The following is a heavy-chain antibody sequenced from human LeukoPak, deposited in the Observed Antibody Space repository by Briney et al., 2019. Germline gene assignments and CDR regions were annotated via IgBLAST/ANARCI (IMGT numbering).Heavy chain of an antibody. CDR3: ARGFKGILLWFGEPITLDI. J-gene: IGHJ3*02. CDR1: GYTFTSYD. CDR2: MNPNSDNT. V-gene: IGHV1-8*01. D-gene: IGHD3-10*01. Sequence: VASVKVSCKASGYTFTSYDINWVRQATGQGLEWMGWMNPNSDNTGYAQKFQGRVIMTRNTSISTAYMELSSLRSEDTAVYYCARGFKGILLWFGEPITLDIWGQGTMVTVSS.